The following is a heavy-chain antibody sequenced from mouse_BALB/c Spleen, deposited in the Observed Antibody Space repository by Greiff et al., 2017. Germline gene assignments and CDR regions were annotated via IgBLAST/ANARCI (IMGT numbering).Heavy chain of an antibody. CDR2: ISYDGSN. D-gene: IGHD1-1*01. Sequence: ESGPGLVKPSQSLSLTCSVTGYSITSGYYWNWIRQFPGNKLEWMGYISYDGSNNYNPSLKNRISITRDTSKNQFFLKLNSVTTEDTATYYCARYYYGSSYYFDYWGQGTTLTVSS. J-gene: IGHJ2*01. CDR1: GYSITSGYY. V-gene: IGHV3-6*02. CDR3: ARYYYGSSYYFDY.